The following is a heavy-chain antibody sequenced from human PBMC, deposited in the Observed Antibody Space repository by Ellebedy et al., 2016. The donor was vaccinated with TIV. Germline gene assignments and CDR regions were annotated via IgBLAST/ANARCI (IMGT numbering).Heavy chain of an antibody. CDR1: GFTFSSYA. V-gene: IGHV3-64*01. J-gene: IGHJ5*02. Sequence: GESLKISXAASGFTFSSYAMHWVRQAPGKGLEYVSAISSNGGSTYYANSVKGRFTISRDNSKNTLYLQMGSLRAEDMAVYYCARDGHPGIAVAGYNWFDPWGQGTLVTVSS. CDR2: ISSNGGST. CDR3: ARDGHPGIAVAGYNWFDP. D-gene: IGHD6-19*01.